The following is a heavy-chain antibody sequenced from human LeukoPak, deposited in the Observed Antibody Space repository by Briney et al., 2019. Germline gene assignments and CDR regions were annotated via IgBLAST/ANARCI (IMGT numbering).Heavy chain of an antibody. CDR3: ARLSRRRDGYNYDLNWFDP. CDR1: GYSFTSYW. CDR2: IYPGDSDT. V-gene: IGHV5-51*01. J-gene: IGHJ5*02. D-gene: IGHD5-24*01. Sequence: GESLKISCKGSGYSFTSYWIGWVRQMPGKGLEWMGIIYPGDSDTRYSPSFQGQVTISADKSISTAYLQWSSLKASDTAMYYCARLSRRRDGYNYDLNWFDPWGQGTLVTVSS.